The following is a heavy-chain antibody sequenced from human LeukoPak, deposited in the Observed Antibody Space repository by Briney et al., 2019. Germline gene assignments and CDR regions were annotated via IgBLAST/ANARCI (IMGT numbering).Heavy chain of an antibody. CDR3: ATERDSSIDY. J-gene: IGHJ4*02. Sequence: PGGSLRLSCAAFGFTVSSNYMTWVRQGPGKGLEWVSVIYSGGSTYYADSVRGRFTISRDNSKNTLYLQMNSLRAEDTALYYCATERDSSIDYWGQGTLVTVSS. CDR2: IYSGGST. CDR1: GFTVSSNY. V-gene: IGHV3-66*01. D-gene: IGHD6-13*01.